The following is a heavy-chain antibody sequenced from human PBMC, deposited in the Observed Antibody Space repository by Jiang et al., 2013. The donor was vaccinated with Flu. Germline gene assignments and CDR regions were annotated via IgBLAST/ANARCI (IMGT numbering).Heavy chain of an antibody. D-gene: IGHD5-24*01. CDR2: TYYRSKWYN. CDR3: VRWRDTTPLGLAFDI. J-gene: IGHJ3*02. CDR1: GDSVSTKTVT. V-gene: IGHV6-1*01. Sequence: QTLSLTCAISGDSVSTKTVTWNWIRQSPSRGLEWLGRTYYRSKWYNDYAPSVKSRITINADTSKNQFFLQMKSMTPEDTAVYYCVRWRDTTPLGLAFDIWDQGTMVTVSS.